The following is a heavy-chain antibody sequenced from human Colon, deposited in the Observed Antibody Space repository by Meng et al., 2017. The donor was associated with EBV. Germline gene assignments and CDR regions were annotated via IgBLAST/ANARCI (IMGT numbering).Heavy chain of an antibody. CDR2: IHHSGSA. Sequence: VSPQEPGPGQVEPSQPLSLTSTASGGSMSSGNYYWSWSRQPPGKGLEWIGYIHHSGSAYYNPSLKSRVSISVDTSKNQFSLNLNSMTAADTAVYYCASFDHIPRRNYFDYWGQGTLVTVSS. J-gene: IGHJ4*02. CDR1: GGSMSSGNYY. V-gene: IGHV4-30-4*01. CDR3: ASFDHIPRRNYFDY. D-gene: IGHD2-21*01.